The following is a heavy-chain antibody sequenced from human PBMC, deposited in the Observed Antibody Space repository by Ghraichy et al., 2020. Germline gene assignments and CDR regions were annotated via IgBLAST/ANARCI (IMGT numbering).Heavy chain of an antibody. Sequence: ASVKVSCKASGYTFTSYGISWVRQAPGQGLEWMGWISAYNGNTNYAQKLQGRVTMTTDTSTSTAYMELRSLRSDDTAVYYCARERGYSYGFFADDAFDIWGQGTMVTVSS. CDR3: ARERGYSYGFFADDAFDI. CDR1: GYTFTSYG. V-gene: IGHV1-18*01. CDR2: ISAYNGNT. J-gene: IGHJ3*02. D-gene: IGHD5-18*01.